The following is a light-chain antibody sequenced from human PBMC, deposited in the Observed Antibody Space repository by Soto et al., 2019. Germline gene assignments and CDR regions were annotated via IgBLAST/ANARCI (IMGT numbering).Light chain of an antibody. CDR1: KLGGKY. CDR3: QAWDNSIVV. CDR2: QGT. V-gene: IGLV3-1*01. J-gene: IGLJ3*02. Sequence: SYELTQPPSVSVSPGQTASITCSGDKLGGKYVSWYHQKPGQSPVLVIYQGTRRPSGIPERFSGSNSGNTATLTISGTQAMDEADYYCQAWDNSIVVFGGGTKLTVL.